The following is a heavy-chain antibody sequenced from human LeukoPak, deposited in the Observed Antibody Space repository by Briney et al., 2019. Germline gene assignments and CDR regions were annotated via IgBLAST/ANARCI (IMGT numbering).Heavy chain of an antibody. CDR1: GGTFSSYA. CDR3: ARARGDTAMDYYFDY. J-gene: IGHJ4*02. V-gene: IGHV1-69*06. Sequence: GASVKVSCKASGGTFSSYAISWVRQAPGQGLEWMGGIIPIFGTANYAQKFQGRVTITADKSTSTAYMEPSSLRSEDTAVYYCARARGDTAMDYYFDYWGREPWSPSPQ. D-gene: IGHD5-18*01. CDR2: IIPIFGTA.